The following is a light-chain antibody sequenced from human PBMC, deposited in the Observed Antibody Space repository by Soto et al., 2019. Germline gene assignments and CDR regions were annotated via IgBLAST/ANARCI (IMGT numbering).Light chain of an antibody. V-gene: IGKV1-5*03. CDR1: QSVTSW. CDR3: QQYRGYSWT. CDR2: KAS. Sequence: DIQMTQSPSTLSASVGDRFTITCRASQSVTSWLAWYQQKPGKAPNLLIYKASNLEYGVSSRFSGSGYGTEFTLTISSLQPDDFATYYCQQYRGYSWTFGQGTKVEIK. J-gene: IGKJ1*01.